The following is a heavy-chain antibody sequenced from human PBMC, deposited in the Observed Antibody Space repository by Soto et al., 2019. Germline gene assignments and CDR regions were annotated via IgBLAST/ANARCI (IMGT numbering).Heavy chain of an antibody. CDR2: INPNTGCT. V-gene: IGHV1-2*04. CDR1: GYTFTDYY. Sequence: VRLVQSGAEVKNPGASVKVSCKASGYTFTDYYIHWVRQTPGQGLEWMGWINPNTGCTSFGQKFQGWCNMTRDTSISTVSMELNRLTFDATAIYFCARRVFRSGLDSWGQGTLVTVSS. D-gene: IGHD6-19*01. CDR3: ARRVFRSGLDS. J-gene: IGHJ5*02.